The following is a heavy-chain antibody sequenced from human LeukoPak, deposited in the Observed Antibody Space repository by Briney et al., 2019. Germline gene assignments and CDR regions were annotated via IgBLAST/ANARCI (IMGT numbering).Heavy chain of an antibody. CDR2: ISSSSSYI. V-gene: IGHV3-21*01. CDR3: ARVVVVAATDEKDY. D-gene: IGHD2-15*01. CDR1: GFTFSSYS. J-gene: IGHJ4*02. Sequence: PGGSLRLSXAASGFTFSSYSMNWVRQAPGKGLEWVSSISSSSSYIYYADSVKGRFTISRDNAKNSLYLQMNSLRAEDTAVYYCARVVVVAATDEKDYWGQGTLVTVSS.